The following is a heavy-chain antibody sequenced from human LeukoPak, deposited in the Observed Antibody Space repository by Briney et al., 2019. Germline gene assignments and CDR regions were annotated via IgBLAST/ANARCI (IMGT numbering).Heavy chain of an antibody. CDR1: GFTFSDYY. CDR3: ARAPLYSSADY. CDR2: ISSSAGTI. J-gene: IGHJ4*02. Sequence: PGGSLRLSCAASGFTFSDYYMSWIRRAPGKGLERVSYISSSAGTIYYADFVKGRFTISRDNAKNSLYLQMNSLRAEDTAVYYCARAPLYSSADYWGQGTLVTVSS. D-gene: IGHD6-19*01. V-gene: IGHV3-11*01.